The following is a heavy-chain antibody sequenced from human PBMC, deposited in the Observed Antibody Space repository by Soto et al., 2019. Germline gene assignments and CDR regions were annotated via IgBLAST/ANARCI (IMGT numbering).Heavy chain of an antibody. CDR2: INSDGSST. CDR1: GFTFSSYW. D-gene: IGHD2-15*01. J-gene: IGHJ2*01. Sequence: EVQLVESGGGLVQPGGSLRLSCAASGFTFSSYWMHWVRQAPGKGLVWVSRINSDGSSTSYADSVKGRFTISSDNAKNKLYLQMNSLSAEDTDVYYCAREPPGSFRWQTPQWYFDLWGRGTLVTVSS. CDR3: AREPPGSFRWQTPQWYFDL. V-gene: IGHV3-74*01.